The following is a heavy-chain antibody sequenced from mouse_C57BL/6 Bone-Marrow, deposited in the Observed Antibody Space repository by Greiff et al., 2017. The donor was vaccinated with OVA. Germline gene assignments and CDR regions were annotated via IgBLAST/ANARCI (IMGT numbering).Heavy chain of an antibody. CDR1: GYTFTDYN. D-gene: IGHD4-1*01. CDR3: ARMDWDWFAY. V-gene: IGHV1-22*01. CDR2: INPNNGGT. Sequence: EVQVVESGPELVKPGASVKMSCKASGYTFTDYNMHWVKQSHGKSLEWIGYINPNNGGTSYNQKFKGKATLTVNKSSSTAYMELRSLTSEDSAVYYCARMDWDWFAYWGQGTLVTVSA. J-gene: IGHJ3*01.